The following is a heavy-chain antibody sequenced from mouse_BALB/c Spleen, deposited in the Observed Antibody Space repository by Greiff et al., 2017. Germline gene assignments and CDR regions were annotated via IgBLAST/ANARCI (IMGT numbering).Heavy chain of an antibody. V-gene: IGHV5-17*02. Sequence: EVQRVESGGGLVQPGGSRKLSCAASGFTFSSFGMHWVRQAPEKGLEWVAYISSGSSTIYYADTVKGRFTISRDNPKNTLFLQMTSLRSEDTAMYYCARSGNYYGSSSWYFDVWGAGTTVTVSS. CDR1: GFTFSSFG. CDR2: ISSGSSTI. J-gene: IGHJ1*01. D-gene: IGHD1-1*01. CDR3: ARSGNYYGSSSWYFDV.